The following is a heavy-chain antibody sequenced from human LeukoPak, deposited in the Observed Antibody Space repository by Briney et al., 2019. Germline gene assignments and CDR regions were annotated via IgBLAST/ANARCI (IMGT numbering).Heavy chain of an antibody. CDR3: ARPGIAAAGPIDYYGMDV. V-gene: IGHV4-39*01. D-gene: IGHD6-13*01. CDR2: IYYSGST. CDR1: GGSISSSSYY. Sequence: SETLSLTCTVSGGSISSSSYYWGWIRQPPGRGLEWIGSIYYSGSTYYNPSLESRVTISVDTSKNQFSLKLSSVTAADTAVYYCARPGIAAAGPIDYYGMDVWGQGTTVTVSS. J-gene: IGHJ6*02.